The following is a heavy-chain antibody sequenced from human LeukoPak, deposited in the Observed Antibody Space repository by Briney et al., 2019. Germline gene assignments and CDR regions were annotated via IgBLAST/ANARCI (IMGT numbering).Heavy chain of an antibody. V-gene: IGHV3-33*08. CDR1: EFTFSDYA. CDR3: ARAPGIAAEDYYYYGMDV. CDR2: IWYDGSNK. J-gene: IGHJ6*02. Sequence: GGSLRLSCAASEFTFSDYAMGWVRQAPGKGLEWVAVIWYDGSNKYYADSVKGRFTISRDNSKNTLYLQMNSLRAEDTAVYYCARAPGIAAEDYYYYGMDVWGQGTTVTVSS. D-gene: IGHD6-13*01.